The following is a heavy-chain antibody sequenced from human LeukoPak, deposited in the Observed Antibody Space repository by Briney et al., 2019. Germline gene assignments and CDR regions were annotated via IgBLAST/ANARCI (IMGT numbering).Heavy chain of an antibody. Sequence: PGGSLRLSCAASGFTFNIYAMTWVRQAPGKGLEWVSAISTSGGKTYYADSVKGRFTISRDNSKNALYLQVSSLRVEDTAIYYCAKQSLARSLGEGGPGTLVTVSS. CDR2: ISTSGGKT. CDR1: GFTFNIYA. J-gene: IGHJ4*02. V-gene: IGHV3-23*01. CDR3: AKQSLARSLGE. D-gene: IGHD3-16*01.